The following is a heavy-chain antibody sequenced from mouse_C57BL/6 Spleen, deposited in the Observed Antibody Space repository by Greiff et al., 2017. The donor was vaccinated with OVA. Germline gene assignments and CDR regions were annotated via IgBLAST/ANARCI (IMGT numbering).Heavy chain of an antibody. CDR2: IYPSDSET. J-gene: IGHJ3*01. CDR3: ARKANYYDSSSFAY. D-gene: IGHD1-1*01. Sequence: QVQLQQPGAELVRPGSSVKLSCKASGYTFTSYWMDWVKQRPGQGLEWIGNIYPSDSETHYNQKFKDKATLTVDKSSSTAYMQLSSLTSEDSAVYYCARKANYYDSSSFAYWGQGTLVTVSA. V-gene: IGHV1-61*01. CDR1: GYTFTSYW.